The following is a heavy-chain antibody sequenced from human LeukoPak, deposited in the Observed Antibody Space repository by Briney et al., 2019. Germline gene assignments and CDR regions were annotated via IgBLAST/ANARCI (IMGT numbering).Heavy chain of an antibody. D-gene: IGHD5-24*01. CDR1: GGSISSGSYY. CDR3: ARDYRDGYNYEWFDP. CDR2: IYTSGST. Sequence: SETLSLTCTVSGGSISSGSYYWTWIRQPAGKGPEWIGRIYTSGSTNYNPSLKSRVTISVDTSKNQFSLKLSSVTAADTAVYYCARDYRDGYNYEWFDPWGQGTLVTVSS. J-gene: IGHJ5*02. V-gene: IGHV4-61*02.